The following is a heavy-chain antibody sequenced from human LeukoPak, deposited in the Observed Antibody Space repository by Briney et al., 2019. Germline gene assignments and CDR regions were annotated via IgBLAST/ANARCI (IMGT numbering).Heavy chain of an antibody. V-gene: IGHV4-59*01. D-gene: IGHD6-19*01. J-gene: IGHJ6*03. CDR3: ARIYSTGWYYYYYYMDV. CDR1: GGSISSYY. Sequence: PPETLSLTCTVSGGSISSYYWSWIRLPPGKGLEWIGYIYYSGSTNYNPSLKSRVTISVDTSKNQFSLKLSSVTAADTAVYYCARIYSTGWYYYYYYMDVWGKGTTVTVSS. CDR2: IYYSGST.